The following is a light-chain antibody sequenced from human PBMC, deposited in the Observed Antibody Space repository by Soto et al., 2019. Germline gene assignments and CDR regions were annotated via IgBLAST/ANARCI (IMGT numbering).Light chain of an antibody. V-gene: IGLV2-14*01. CDR1: SSDIGAYDY. J-gene: IGLJ1*01. Sequence: QSALAQPASLSGSPGQSITISCTRTSSDIGAYDYVSWFQQHPGKAPKLMISEVNNRPSGVSYRCAGSKSGNTAYLTISGVQVGEGAEYFWFSFTTTSTHASGTGTKVTVL. CDR3: FSFTTTSTHA. CDR2: EVN.